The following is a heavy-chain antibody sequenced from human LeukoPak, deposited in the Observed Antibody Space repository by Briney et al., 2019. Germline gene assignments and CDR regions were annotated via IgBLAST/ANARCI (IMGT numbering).Heavy chain of an antibody. CDR3: ARIVATTRVYYYYYGMDV. Sequence: SETLSLTCTVSGGSISSYYWSRIRQPPGKGLEWIGYIYYSGSTNYNPSLKSRVTISVDTSKNQFSLKLSSVTAADTAVYYCARIVATTRVYYYYYGMDVWGQGTTVTVSS. V-gene: IGHV4-59*08. CDR2: IYYSGST. J-gene: IGHJ6*02. CDR1: GGSISSYY. D-gene: IGHD5-12*01.